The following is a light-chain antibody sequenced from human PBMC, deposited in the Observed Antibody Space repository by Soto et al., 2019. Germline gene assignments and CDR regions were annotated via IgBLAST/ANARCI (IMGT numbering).Light chain of an antibody. CDR3: QQTFITPRT. CDR1: QGISSY. CDR2: TAS. J-gene: IGKJ1*01. V-gene: IGKV1-9*01. Sequence: IQLTQSPSSLSSSVGYRFTITCVASQGISSYLAWYQQKPGKAPKLLIYTASTLQSGVPSRFSGSGSGTDFTLTISSLQPDDFATYYCQQTFITPRTFGQGTKVDIK.